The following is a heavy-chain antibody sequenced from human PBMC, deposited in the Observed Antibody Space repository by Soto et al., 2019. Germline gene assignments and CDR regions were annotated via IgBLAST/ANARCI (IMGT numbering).Heavy chain of an antibody. CDR3: ARVGGCSGGSCYSGHVYYYYMDV. J-gene: IGHJ6*03. D-gene: IGHD2-15*01. CDR2: IYYSGST. V-gene: IGHV4-59*01. CDR1: GGSISSYY. Sequence: SETLSLTCTVSGGSISSYYWSWIRQPPGKGLEWIGYIYYSGSTNYNPSLKSRVTISVDTSKNQFSLKLSSVTAADTAVYYCARVGGCSGGSCYSGHVYYYYMDVWGKGTTVTVSS.